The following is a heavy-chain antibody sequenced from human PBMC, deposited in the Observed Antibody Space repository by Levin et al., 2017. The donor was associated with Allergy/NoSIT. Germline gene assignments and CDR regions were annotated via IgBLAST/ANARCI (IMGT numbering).Heavy chain of an antibody. Sequence: SQTLSLTCTVSGGSISSYYWSWIRQPPGKGLEWIGYIYYSGSTNYNPSLKSRVTISVDTSKNQFSLKLSSVTAADTAVYYCARIEGRGCSGGSCYPFDYWGQGTLVTVSS. V-gene: IGHV4-59*01. CDR1: GGSISSYY. CDR2: IYYSGST. CDR3: ARIEGRGCSGGSCYPFDY. D-gene: IGHD2-15*01. J-gene: IGHJ4*02.